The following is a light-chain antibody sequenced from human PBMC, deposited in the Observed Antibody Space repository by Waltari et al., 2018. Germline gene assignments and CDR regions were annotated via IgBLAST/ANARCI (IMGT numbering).Light chain of an antibody. CDR3: QHYVRLPAT. CDR1: QRVSRA. CDR2: GAA. Sequence: EIVLTQSPGSLSSSPGERVTLPCRAGQRVSRALAWYQQNPGQAPRPVIFGAANRPTGIPDRCSGRGSETDFSLTFRRLGPEDFAVYYCQHYVRLPATFGRGTKVEIK. J-gene: IGKJ1*01. V-gene: IGKV3-20*01.